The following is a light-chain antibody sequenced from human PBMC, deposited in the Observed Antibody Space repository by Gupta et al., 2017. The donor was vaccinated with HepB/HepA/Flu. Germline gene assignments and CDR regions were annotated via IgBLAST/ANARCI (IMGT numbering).Light chain of an antibody. V-gene: IGLV2-14*01. CDR3: SSYTSGTTYV. CDR2: DVS. J-gene: IGLJ1*01. Sequence: QSALTQPASVSGSPGQSITISCTGTSSDVGGYNYVSWYQQNPGKAPKLMIYDVSNRPSRVSNRFSGSKSCNTASLTISGVQAEDEADYYCSSYTSGTTYVFGTGTKVTVL. CDR1: SSDVGGYNY.